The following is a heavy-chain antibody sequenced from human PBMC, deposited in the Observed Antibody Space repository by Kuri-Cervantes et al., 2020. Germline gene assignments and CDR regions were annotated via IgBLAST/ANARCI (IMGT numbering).Heavy chain of an antibody. CDR2: ISYDGSNK. Sequence: GESLKISCAASGFTFSSYGMHWVRQAPGKGLEWVAVISYDGSNKYYADSVKGRFTISRDNAKNSLYLQMNSLRDEDTAVYYCARNYGSGSYYNWFDPWGQGTLVTFSS. CDR1: GFTFSSYG. J-gene: IGHJ5*02. V-gene: IGHV3-30*03. D-gene: IGHD3-10*01. CDR3: ARNYGSGSYYNWFDP.